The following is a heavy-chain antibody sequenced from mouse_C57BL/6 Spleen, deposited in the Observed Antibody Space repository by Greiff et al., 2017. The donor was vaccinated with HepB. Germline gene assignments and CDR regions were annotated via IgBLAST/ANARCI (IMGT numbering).Heavy chain of an antibody. CDR1: GYAFSSSW. J-gene: IGHJ2*01. V-gene: IGHV1-82*01. CDR3: AREAENYYGSSYDYFDY. Sequence: QVHVKQSGPELVKPGASVKISCKASGYAFSSSWMNWVKQRPGKGLEWIGRIYPGDGDTNYNGKFKGKATLTADKSSSTAYMQLSSLTSEDSAVYFCAREAENYYGSSYDYFDYWGQGTTLTVSS. D-gene: IGHD1-1*01. CDR2: IYPGDGDT.